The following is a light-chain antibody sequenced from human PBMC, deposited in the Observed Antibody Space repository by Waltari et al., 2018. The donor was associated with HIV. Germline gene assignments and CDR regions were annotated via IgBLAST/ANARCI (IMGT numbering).Light chain of an antibody. CDR2: DVS. Sequence: QSALTQPASVSGSPGQSITLSCTGTSSDVGGYNYVSSYQQHPGQAPKLLIYDVSKRPSGFLTRFSGSKSGNTASLTISGRQAEDESDYYCCSYAGSSTFAVFGGGTKLTVL. CDR1: SSDVGGYNY. CDR3: CSYAGSSTFAV. J-gene: IGLJ2*01. V-gene: IGLV2-23*02.